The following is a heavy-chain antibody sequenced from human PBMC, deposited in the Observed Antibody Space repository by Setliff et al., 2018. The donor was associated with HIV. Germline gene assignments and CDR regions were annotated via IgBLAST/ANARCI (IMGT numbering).Heavy chain of an antibody. CDR1: GDSISSTTYY. J-gene: IGHJ4*02. D-gene: IGHD6-19*01. CDR2: IYPSGSA. V-gene: IGHV4-39*01. CDR3: VRHGNQWLVTVDY. Sequence: SCTVSGDSISSTTYYWGWIRQPPGKGLEWIGSIYPSGSAFYNPSLKSPVTMSVDTSRNQFSLKLSSVTAADTAIYYCVRHGNQWLVTVDYWGQGTLVTVS.